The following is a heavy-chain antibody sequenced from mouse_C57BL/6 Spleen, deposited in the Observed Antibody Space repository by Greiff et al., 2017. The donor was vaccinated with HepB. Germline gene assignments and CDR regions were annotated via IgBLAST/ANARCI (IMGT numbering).Heavy chain of an antibody. D-gene: IGHD1-1*01. CDR1: GYTFTSYW. CDR3: ARSGTTVVAPIGMDY. V-gene: IGHV1-52*01. J-gene: IGHJ4*01. Sequence: VQLQQPGAELVRPGSSVKLSCKASGYTFTSYWMHWVKQRPIQGLEWIGNIDPSDSETHYNQKFKDKATLTVDKSSSTAYMQLSSLTSEDSAVYYCARSGTTVVAPIGMDYWGQGTSVTVSS. CDR2: IDPSDSET.